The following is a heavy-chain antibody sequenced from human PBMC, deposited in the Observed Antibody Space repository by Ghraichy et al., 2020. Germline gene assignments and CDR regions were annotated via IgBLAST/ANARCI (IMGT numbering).Heavy chain of an antibody. CDR3: ARQAVRYGGYEPPGGYNWFDP. D-gene: IGHD5-12*01. Sequence: SQTLSLTCAVYGGSFSGYYWSWIRQPPGKGLEWIGEINHSGSTNYNPSLKSRVTISVDTSKNQFSLKLSSVTAADTAVYYCARQAVRYGGYEPPGGYNWFDPWGQGTLVTVSS. V-gene: IGHV4-34*01. CDR1: GGSFSGYY. J-gene: IGHJ5*02. CDR2: INHSGST.